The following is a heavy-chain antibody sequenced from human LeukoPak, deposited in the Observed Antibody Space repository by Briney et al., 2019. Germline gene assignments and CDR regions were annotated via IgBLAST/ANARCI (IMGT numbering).Heavy chain of an antibody. CDR1: GFTFSSYE. V-gene: IGHV3-48*03. J-gene: IGHJ4*02. Sequence: GGSLRLSCAASGFTFSSYEMNWVRQAPGKGLEWVSYISSSGSTIYYADSVKGRFTISRDNAKNSLYLQMNSLRSEDTAVYYCARGDTWNYGTNYFDYWGQGTLVTVSS. D-gene: IGHD1-7*01. CDR3: ARGDTWNYGTNYFDY. CDR2: ISSSGSTI.